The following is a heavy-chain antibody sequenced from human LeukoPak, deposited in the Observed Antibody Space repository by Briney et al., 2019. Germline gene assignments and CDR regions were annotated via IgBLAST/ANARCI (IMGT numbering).Heavy chain of an antibody. J-gene: IGHJ4*02. Sequence: PGGSLRLSCAASGFTFSSYGMHWVRQAPGKGLEWVAVISYDGSNKYYADSVKGRFTISRDNSKNTLYLQMNSLRAEDTAVYYCASSRSSSWYWASLDYWEQGTLVTVSS. V-gene: IGHV3-30*03. CDR1: GFTFSSYG. CDR3: ASSRSSSWYWASLDY. CDR2: ISYDGSNK. D-gene: IGHD6-13*01.